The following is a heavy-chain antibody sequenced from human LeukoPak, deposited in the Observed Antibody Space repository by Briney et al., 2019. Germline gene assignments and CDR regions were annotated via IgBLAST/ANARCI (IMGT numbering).Heavy chain of an antibody. Sequence: GGSLRLSCAASGFTFSSYGMHWVRQAPGKGLEWVAFIRYDGSNKYYADSVKGRFTISRDNSKNTLYLQMNSLRAEDTAVYYCAKTSGDYGNQKDFDYWGQGTLVTVSS. CDR3: AKTSGDYGNQKDFDY. CDR2: IRYDGSNK. V-gene: IGHV3-30*02. J-gene: IGHJ4*02. D-gene: IGHD4-17*01. CDR1: GFTFSSYG.